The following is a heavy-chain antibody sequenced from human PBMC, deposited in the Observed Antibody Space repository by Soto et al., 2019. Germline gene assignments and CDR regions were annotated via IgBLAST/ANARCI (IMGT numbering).Heavy chain of an antibody. CDR1: GYRFSSYW. J-gene: IGHJ6*02. D-gene: IGHD2-8*01. CDR3: ARQGSNGAYYYYGMDV. V-gene: IGHV5-51*01. Sequence: GESLKISCQGSGYRFSSYWIAWVRQMPGKGLEWMGIIYPGDSDTMYSPSFQGQVTFSVDKSTSTAYLQWSSLKAPDTAMYYCARQGSNGAYYYYGMDVWGQGTTVTVSS. CDR2: IYPGDSDT.